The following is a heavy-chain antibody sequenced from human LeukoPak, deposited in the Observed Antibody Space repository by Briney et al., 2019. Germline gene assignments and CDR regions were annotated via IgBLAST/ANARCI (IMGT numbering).Heavy chain of an antibody. D-gene: IGHD3-10*01. CDR3: ARGQFGSGSYYEFDY. Sequence: SVKVSCKTSGYTFTTYAISWVRQAPGQGLEWMGGIIPIFGTANYAQKFQGRVTITADKSTSTAYMELSSLRSEDTAVYYCARGQFGSGSYYEFDYWGQGTLVTVSS. J-gene: IGHJ4*02. CDR1: GYTFTTYA. CDR2: IIPIFGTA. V-gene: IGHV1-69*06.